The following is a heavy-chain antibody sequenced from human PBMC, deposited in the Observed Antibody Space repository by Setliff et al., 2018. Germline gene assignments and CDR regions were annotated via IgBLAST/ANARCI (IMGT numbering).Heavy chain of an antibody. CDR1: GFTFSSFD. CDR2: IRSNSPTL. J-gene: IGHJ2*01. D-gene: IGHD5-12*01. Sequence: PGGSLRLSCAASGFTFSSFDLSWVRQTPGKGLGWISTIRSNSPTLYYADSVQGRFTISRDNARNSLFLQMSSLRAEDTAVYYCARSLGIRDYSYFDLWGRGTLVTVSS. V-gene: IGHV3-48*01. CDR3: ARSLGIRDYSYFDL.